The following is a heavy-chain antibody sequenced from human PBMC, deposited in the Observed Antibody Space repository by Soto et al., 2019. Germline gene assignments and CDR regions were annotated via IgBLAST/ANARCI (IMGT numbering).Heavy chain of an antibody. CDR1: GFTFSNAW. V-gene: IGHV3-15*01. Sequence: EVQLLESGGGLVQPGGSLRLSCAASGFTFSNAWMSWVRQAPGKGLEWVGRIKSKTDGGTTDYAAPVKGRFTISRDDSKNTLYLQMNSLKTEDTAVYYCTTSGQQLVLSYYYYGMDVWGQGTTVTVSS. CDR2: IKSKTDGGTT. J-gene: IGHJ6*02. D-gene: IGHD6-13*01. CDR3: TTSGQQLVLSYYYYGMDV.